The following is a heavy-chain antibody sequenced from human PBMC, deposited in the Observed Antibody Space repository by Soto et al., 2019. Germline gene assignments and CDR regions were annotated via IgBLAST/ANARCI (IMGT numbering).Heavy chain of an antibody. Sequence: ASETLSLTCTVSGGSISSYYWSWIRQPPGKGLEWIGYIYYSGSTNYNPSLKSRVTISVDTSKNQFSLKLSSVTAADTAVYYCARDLHNWNGDWFDPWGQGTLVTVSS. CDR1: GGSISSYY. J-gene: IGHJ5*02. CDR2: IYYSGST. D-gene: IGHD1-20*01. CDR3: ARDLHNWNGDWFDP. V-gene: IGHV4-59*01.